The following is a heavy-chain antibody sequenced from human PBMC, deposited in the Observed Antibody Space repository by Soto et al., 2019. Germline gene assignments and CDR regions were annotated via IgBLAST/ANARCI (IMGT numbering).Heavy chain of an antibody. CDR2: MNPNSGNT. Sequence: GASVKVSCKASGYTFTSYDINWVRQATGHGLEWMGWMNPNSGNTGYAQKFQGRVTMTRKTSISTAYIELSSLRSEDTAVYYCARVPVLLWFGELLSYYYMDVWGKGTTVTV. V-gene: IGHV1-8*01. CDR3: ARVPVLLWFGELLSYYYMDV. J-gene: IGHJ6*03. D-gene: IGHD3-10*01. CDR1: GYTFTSYD.